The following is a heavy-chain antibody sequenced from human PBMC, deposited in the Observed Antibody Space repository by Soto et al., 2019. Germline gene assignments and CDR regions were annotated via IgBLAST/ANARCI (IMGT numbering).Heavy chain of an antibody. CDR2: IYYSGST. CDR3: ARGMVRGVISYYYGMDV. Sequence: SETLSLTCTVSGGSISSGGYYWSWIRQHPGKGLEWIGYIYYSGSTYYNPSLKGRVTISVDTSKNQFSLKLSSVTAADTAVYYCARGMVRGVISYYYGMDVWGQGTTVTVSS. D-gene: IGHD3-10*01. CDR1: GGSISSGGYY. V-gene: IGHV4-31*03. J-gene: IGHJ6*02.